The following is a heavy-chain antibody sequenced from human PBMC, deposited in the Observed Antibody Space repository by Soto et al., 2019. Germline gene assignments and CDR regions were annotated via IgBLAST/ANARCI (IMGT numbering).Heavy chain of an antibody. CDR3: ARLGFYYDSSGEFEY. D-gene: IGHD3-22*01. J-gene: IGHJ4*02. V-gene: IGHV1-46*01. Sequence: QGLGWMGIICSSGGSRSYAQKFQGRVSMTRDTSKSTVYMELSSLRSEGTAVYYCARLGFYYDSSGEFEYWGQGTLVTVFS. CDR2: ICSSGGSR.